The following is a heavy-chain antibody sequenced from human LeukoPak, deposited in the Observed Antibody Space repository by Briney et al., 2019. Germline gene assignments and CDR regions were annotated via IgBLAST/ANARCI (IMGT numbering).Heavy chain of an antibody. Sequence: GRSLRLPCAASGFTFSSYGMHWVRQAPGKGLEWVAVIWYDGSNKYYADSVKGRFTISRDNSKNTLYLQMNSLRAEDTAVYYCARDRDGMDVWGKGTTVTVSS. CDR2: IWYDGSNK. J-gene: IGHJ6*04. CDR1: GFTFSSYG. CDR3: ARDRDGMDV. V-gene: IGHV3-33*01.